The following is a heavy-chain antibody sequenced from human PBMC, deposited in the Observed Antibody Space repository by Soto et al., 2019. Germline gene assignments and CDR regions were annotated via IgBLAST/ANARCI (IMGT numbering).Heavy chain of an antibody. CDR2: IYYSGTT. CDR3: ARESYYGSGATVVGY. Sequence: PSETLSLTCTVSGGSISNFYWSWIRQPPGKGLEWIGYIYYSGTTSYNPSLNSRVTISVDTSKNQFSLKLNSVTAADTAVYYCARESYYGSGATVVGYWXLGTLVTVSS. V-gene: IGHV4-59*01. CDR1: GGSISNFY. D-gene: IGHD3-10*01. J-gene: IGHJ4*02.